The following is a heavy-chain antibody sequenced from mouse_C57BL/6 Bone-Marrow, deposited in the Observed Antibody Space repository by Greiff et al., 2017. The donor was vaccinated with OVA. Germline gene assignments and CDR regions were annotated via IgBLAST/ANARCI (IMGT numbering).Heavy chain of an antibody. Sequence: QVQLQQPGAELVKPGASVKLSCKASGYTFTSYWMHWVKQRPGRGLEWIGRIDPNSGGTKYNEKFKSKATLTVDKPSSTAYMQLSSLTSEDSAVYYCARTPSYYYGSSHRYYAMDYWGQGTSGTVSS. D-gene: IGHD1-1*01. J-gene: IGHJ4*01. CDR2: IDPNSGGT. V-gene: IGHV1-72*01. CDR3: ARTPSYYYGSSHRYYAMDY. CDR1: GYTFTSYW.